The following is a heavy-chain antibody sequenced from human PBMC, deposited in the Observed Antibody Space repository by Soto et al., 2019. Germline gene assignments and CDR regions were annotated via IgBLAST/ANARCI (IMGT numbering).Heavy chain of an antibody. Sequence: PGESLKISCKGSVYNFASHCIGWVRQMPGKGLEWMCIIYPGDSDTRYSPSFQGQVTISADKYISTAYLQWSSLKASDTAMYYCARRLVSHSSGSLGYYGMDVWGQGTTVTVSS. J-gene: IGHJ6*02. D-gene: IGHD3-22*01. CDR3: ARRLVSHSSGSLGYYGMDV. CDR2: IYPGDSDT. CDR1: VYNFASHC. V-gene: IGHV5-51*01.